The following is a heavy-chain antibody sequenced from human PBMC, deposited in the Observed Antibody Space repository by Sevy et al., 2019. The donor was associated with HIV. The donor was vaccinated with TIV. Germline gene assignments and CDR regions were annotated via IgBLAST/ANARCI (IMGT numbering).Heavy chain of an antibody. Sequence: GGSLRLSCAASGITFNNYAMNWVRQAPGKGLDWVSTIFGSGDTTYYADSVKGRFTISRDNSKNTLYLQMNSLRTEDTALYYCAGGRFDSSGSFDAFDMWGQGTMVTVSS. CDR3: AGGRFDSSGSFDAFDM. CDR1: GITFNNYA. CDR2: IFGSGDTT. V-gene: IGHV3-23*01. J-gene: IGHJ3*02. D-gene: IGHD3-22*01.